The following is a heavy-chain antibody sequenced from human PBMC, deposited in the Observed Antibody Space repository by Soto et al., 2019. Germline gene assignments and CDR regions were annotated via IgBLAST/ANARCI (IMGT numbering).Heavy chain of an antibody. Sequence: AGGSLRLSCAASGFTFSSYAMSWVRQAPGKGLEWVSAISGSGGSTYYADSVKGRFTISRDNSKNTLYLQMNSLRAEDTAVYYCAKDNLDTAMVYYYDSSGSEIPFDYWGQGTLVTVSS. D-gene: IGHD3-22*01. J-gene: IGHJ4*02. CDR2: ISGSGGST. CDR1: GFTFSSYA. CDR3: AKDNLDTAMVYYYDSSGSEIPFDY. V-gene: IGHV3-23*01.